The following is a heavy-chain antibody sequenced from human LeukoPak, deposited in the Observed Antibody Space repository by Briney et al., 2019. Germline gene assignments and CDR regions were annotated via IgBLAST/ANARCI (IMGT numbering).Heavy chain of an antibody. Sequence: SETLSLTCTVSGGSISSYYWSWIRQPPGKGLEWIGYIYYSGSTNYNTSLKTRVTILVNTSKNQFSLKLSSVTAADTAVYYCARGAAAAASGGDFDYWGQGTLVTVSS. J-gene: IGHJ4*02. V-gene: IGHV4-59*01. CDR3: ARGAAAAASGGDFDY. D-gene: IGHD6-13*01. CDR2: IYYSGST. CDR1: GGSISSYY.